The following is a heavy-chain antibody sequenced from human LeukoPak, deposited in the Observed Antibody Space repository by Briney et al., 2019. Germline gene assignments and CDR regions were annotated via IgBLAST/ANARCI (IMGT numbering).Heavy chain of an antibody. V-gene: IGHV3-53*01. Sequence: GSLRLSCAASGFTVSSNYMSWVRQAPGKGLEWVSVIYSGGSTYYADSVKGRFTISRDNSKNTLYLQMNSLRAEDTAVYYCARGMGDYVWGSYRSYYFDYWGQGTLVTVSS. CDR2: IYSGGST. CDR1: GFTVSSNY. CDR3: ARGMGDYVWGSYRSYYFDY. D-gene: IGHD3-16*02. J-gene: IGHJ4*02.